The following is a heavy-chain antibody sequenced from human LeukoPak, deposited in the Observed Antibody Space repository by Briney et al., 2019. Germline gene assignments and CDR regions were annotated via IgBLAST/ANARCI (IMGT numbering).Heavy chain of an antibody. V-gene: IGHV3-7*01. CDR3: ARDRGYYDSSGPNFDY. J-gene: IGHJ4*02. D-gene: IGHD3-22*01. CDR2: IKQDGSEK. CDR1: GFTFSSYW. Sequence: GGSLRLSCAASGFTFSSYWMSWVRQAPGKGLEWVANIKQDGSEKYYVDSVKGRFTISRDNAKNSLYLQMNSLRAEDTAVYYCARDRGYYDSSGPNFDYWGQGTLVTVSS.